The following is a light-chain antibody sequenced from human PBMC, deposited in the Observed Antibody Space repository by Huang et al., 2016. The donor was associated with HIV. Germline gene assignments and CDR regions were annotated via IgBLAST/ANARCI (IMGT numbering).Light chain of an antibody. Sequence: EIVLTQSPATLSLSPGERATLSCRASQSVSSYLAWYQQKPGQAPRLLMYDASNWASGIPARFSGSGSGTDFTLTISSLEPEDFAVYYCQQRSNWPVTFGPGTKVDIK. J-gene: IGKJ3*01. V-gene: IGKV3-11*01. CDR1: QSVSSY. CDR2: DAS. CDR3: QQRSNWPVT.